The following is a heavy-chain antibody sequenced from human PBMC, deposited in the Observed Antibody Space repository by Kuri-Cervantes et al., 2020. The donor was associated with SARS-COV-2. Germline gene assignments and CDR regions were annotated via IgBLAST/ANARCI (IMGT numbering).Heavy chain of an antibody. J-gene: IGHJ6*03. CDR2: IKSKTDGGTT. V-gene: IGHV3-15*01. CDR3: TTDSITGPIMDV. D-gene: IGHD1-20*01. Sequence: GESLKISGAASGFTFSNAWMSWVRQAPGKGLEWVGRIKSKTDGGTTDYAAPVKGRFTISRDDLKNTLYLQMNSLKTEDTAVYYCTTDSITGPIMDVWGKGTTVTVSS. CDR1: GFTFSNAW.